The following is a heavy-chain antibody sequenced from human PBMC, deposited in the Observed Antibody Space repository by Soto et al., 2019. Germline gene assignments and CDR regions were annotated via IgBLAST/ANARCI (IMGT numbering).Heavy chain of an antibody. V-gene: IGHV4-30-2*01. CDR3: ARGLPNYFGLPWFDP. J-gene: IGHJ5*02. CDR2: IHYTGAT. Sequence: QLQLQEAGSGLVKPSQTLSLTCGVSGDSITSDGYSWSWLRQPPGKGLEWIGYIHYTGATLFNPSLESRLTISRDTSKNQFSLKMTSVTAADTAVYFCARGLPNYFGLPWFDPWGQGVLVTVSS. D-gene: IGHD3-9*01. CDR1: GDSITSDGYS.